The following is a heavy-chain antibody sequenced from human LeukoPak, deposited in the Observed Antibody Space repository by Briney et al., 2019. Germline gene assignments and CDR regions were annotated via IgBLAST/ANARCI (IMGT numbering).Heavy chain of an antibody. J-gene: IGHJ4*02. D-gene: IGHD6-19*01. V-gene: IGHV3-48*02. CDR2: INSVSSLI. CDR3: ARDGEQWLVDFDS. CDR1: GLSFGDYA. Sequence: GGSLRLSCAASGLSFGDYAMGWVRQAPGKGLEWVSYINSVSSLIYYTESVRGRFTISRDNAKNSLFLQMNSLRDEDTAVYYCARDGEQWLVDFDSWGQGTLVTVSS.